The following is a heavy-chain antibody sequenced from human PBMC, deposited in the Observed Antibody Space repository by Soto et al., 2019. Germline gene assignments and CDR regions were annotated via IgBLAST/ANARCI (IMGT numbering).Heavy chain of an antibody. CDR1: GGTFSSYT. Sequence: QVQLVQSGAEVKKPGSSVKVSCKASGGTFSSYTISWVRQAPGQGLEWMGRIIPILGIANYAQKFQGRVTITADKSTSTAYMELSSLRSEDTAVYYCARDPPPYYYDSSGTERGSYWYFDLWGRGTLVTVSS. CDR3: ARDPPPYYYDSSGTERGSYWYFDL. CDR2: IIPILGIA. V-gene: IGHV1-69*08. J-gene: IGHJ2*01. D-gene: IGHD3-22*01.